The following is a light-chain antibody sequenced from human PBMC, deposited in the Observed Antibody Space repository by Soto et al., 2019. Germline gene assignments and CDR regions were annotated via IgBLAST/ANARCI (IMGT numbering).Light chain of an antibody. CDR1: SSDIGLYTF. CDR2: DVS. J-gene: IGLJ2*01. CDR3: SSYGATSTL. V-gene: IGLV2-14*03. Sequence: QSVLSQPASVSGSPGQSITIPCTGSSSDIGLYTFVSWYQQHPGKAPKLLIYDVSYRPSGISDRISGSKSGNTASLTISGXQPEDEADYYCSSYGATSTLFGGGTKVTVL.